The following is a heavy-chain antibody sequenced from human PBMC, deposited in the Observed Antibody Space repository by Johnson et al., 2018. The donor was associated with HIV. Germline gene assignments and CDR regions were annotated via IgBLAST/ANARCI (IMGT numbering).Heavy chain of an antibody. CDR2: IWYDGSNK. D-gene: IGHD3-22*01. V-gene: IGHV3-33*03. CDR1: GFTFSSYG. Sequence: LVESGGGVVQPGRSLRLSCAASGFTFSSYGMHWVRQAPGKGLEWVAVIWYDGSNKYYADSVKGRFTISRDNSNNTLYLQLNILRAEDTAVYYCAKEYQAGDYYDSSGLDAFDIWGQGTMVTVSS. CDR3: AKEYQAGDYYDSSGLDAFDI. J-gene: IGHJ3*02.